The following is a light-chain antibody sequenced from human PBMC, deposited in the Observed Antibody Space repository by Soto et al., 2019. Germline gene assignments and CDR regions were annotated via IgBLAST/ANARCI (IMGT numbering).Light chain of an antibody. V-gene: IGKV1-5*01. Sequence: DIQMTQSPSTLSASVGDRVTITCRASQNINNWLAWYQEKPGKAPKSLIYDAFSLESGVSARFSGSGSGTEFTLTIISLQPDDFATYYCQQYHTFPGTFGQGTKVEV. CDR1: QNINNW. CDR2: DAF. CDR3: QQYHTFPGT. J-gene: IGKJ1*01.